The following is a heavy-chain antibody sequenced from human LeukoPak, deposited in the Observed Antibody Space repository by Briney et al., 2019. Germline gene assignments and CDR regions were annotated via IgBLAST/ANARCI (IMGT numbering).Heavy chain of an antibody. Sequence: GESLKISCNGSGYSFTSYWIGWVRQMPGKGLEWMGIIYPGDSDTRYSPSFQGQVTISADKSITTAYLQWSSLQASDSAMYYCARKADYNVLTGYHKAHLDYWGQGNLVTVSS. V-gene: IGHV5-51*01. CDR1: GYSFTSYW. CDR3: ARKADYNVLTGYHKAHLDY. CDR2: IYPGDSDT. D-gene: IGHD3-9*01. J-gene: IGHJ4*02.